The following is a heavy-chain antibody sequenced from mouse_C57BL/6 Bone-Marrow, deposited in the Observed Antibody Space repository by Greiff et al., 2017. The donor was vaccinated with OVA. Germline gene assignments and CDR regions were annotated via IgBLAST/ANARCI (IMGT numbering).Heavy chain of an antibody. Sequence: EVKLMESGPGLVKPSQSLSLTCSVTGYSITSGYYWNWIRQFPGNKLEWMGYISYDGSNNYNPSLKNRISITRDTSKNQFFLKLNSVTTEDTATYYCAVITTNYWGQGTTLTVSS. V-gene: IGHV3-6*01. J-gene: IGHJ2*01. CDR1: GYSITSGYY. D-gene: IGHD1-1*01. CDR3: AVITTNY. CDR2: ISYDGSN.